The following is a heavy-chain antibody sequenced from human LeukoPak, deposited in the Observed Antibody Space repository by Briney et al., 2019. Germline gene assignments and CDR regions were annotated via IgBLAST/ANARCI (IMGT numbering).Heavy chain of an antibody. J-gene: IGHJ4*02. V-gene: IGHV3-74*01. Sequence: GGSLRLSCAASGFTFTNHWMHWVRQAPGKGLVWVSRIRPDGRETNHAGSVKGRFTISRDNAKNTLYLQMNSLGDEDTAVYYCARGGRGPDFDYWGQGTLVTVSS. CDR3: ARGGRGPDFDY. CDR2: IRPDGRET. CDR1: GFTFTNHW. D-gene: IGHD1-14*01.